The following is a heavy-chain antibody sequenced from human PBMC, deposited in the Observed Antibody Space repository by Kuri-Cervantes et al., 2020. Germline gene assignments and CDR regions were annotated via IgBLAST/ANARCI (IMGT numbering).Heavy chain of an antibody. V-gene: IGHV3-9*01. CDR1: GFTFDDYA. J-gene: IGHJ4*02. CDR3: AKESIGNNYADY. CDR2: ISWNSGSI. Sequence: SLKISCAASGFTFDDYAMHWVRQAPGKGLEWVSGISWNSGSIGYADSVKGRFTISRDNAKNTLYLQMNSLRAEDKAIYFCAKESIGNNYADYWGQGILVTVSS. D-gene: IGHD2-2*01.